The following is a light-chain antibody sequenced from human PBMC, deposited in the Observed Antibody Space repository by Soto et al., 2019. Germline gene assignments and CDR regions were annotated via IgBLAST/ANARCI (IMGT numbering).Light chain of an antibody. CDR3: QQYDSQPYT. Sequence: DIQMTQAPSTLSASVGDRVTISCRASQNIGNWLAWYQQKPGKAPKLLIYDASTLESGVPSSFRGSVSGTELTLTISSLQPDDFATYHCQQYDSQPYTFGQGTKLEIK. V-gene: IGKV1-5*01. CDR1: QNIGNW. J-gene: IGKJ2*01. CDR2: DAS.